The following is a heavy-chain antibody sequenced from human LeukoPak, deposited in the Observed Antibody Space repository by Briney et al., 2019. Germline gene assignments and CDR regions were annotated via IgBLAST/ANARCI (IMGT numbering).Heavy chain of an antibody. CDR3: AKDPYYYDSSGYYDY. V-gene: IGHV3-30*18. Sequence: GGSLRLSCAASGFTFSSYGMHWVRQAPGKGLEWVAVISYDGSNKYYADSVKGRFTISRDNSKNTLYLRMNSLRAEDTAVYYCAKDPYYYDSSGYYDYWGQGTLVTVSS. J-gene: IGHJ4*02. CDR2: ISYDGSNK. CDR1: GFTFSSYG. D-gene: IGHD3-22*01.